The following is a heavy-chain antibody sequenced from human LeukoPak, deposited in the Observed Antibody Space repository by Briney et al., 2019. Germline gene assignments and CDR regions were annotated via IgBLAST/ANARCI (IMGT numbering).Heavy chain of an antibody. V-gene: IGHV4-39*01. CDR1: GGFISSSSHY. Sequence: PSETLSLTCTVSGGFISSSSHYWGWLRQPTGKGLEWIGSIYYSGSTYYNPSLKSRVTISVDTSKNQFSLKLSSVTAADTAAYYCARRNFGGSFDYWGQGTLVTVSS. CDR3: ARRNFGGSFDY. CDR2: IYYSGST. J-gene: IGHJ4*02. D-gene: IGHD4-23*01.